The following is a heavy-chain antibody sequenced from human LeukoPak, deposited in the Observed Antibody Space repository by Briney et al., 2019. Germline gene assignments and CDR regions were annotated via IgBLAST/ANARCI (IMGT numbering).Heavy chain of an antibody. D-gene: IGHD2-15*01. CDR2: IFGTGST. Sequence: SETLSLTCTVSGDSISNYFWNWIRQPAGKGLEWIGRIFGTGSTNYNPSLKSRVTMSVDTSKNQFSLKLSSVTAADTAVYYCARGVVVAVEIGNWFDPWGQGTLVTVSS. V-gene: IGHV4-4*07. CDR3: ARGVVVAVEIGNWFDP. J-gene: IGHJ5*02. CDR1: GDSISNYF.